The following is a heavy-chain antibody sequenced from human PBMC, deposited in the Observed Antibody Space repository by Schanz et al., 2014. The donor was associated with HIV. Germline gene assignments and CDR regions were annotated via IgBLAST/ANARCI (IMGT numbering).Heavy chain of an antibody. CDR1: AYTFTGYY. V-gene: IGHV1-2*02. Sequence: QLQLVQSGAGVKKPGASVKVSCKASAYTFTGYYMHWVRQAPGQGLEWIGWINPKSGDTNYAQKFQGRVTMTRDTSLSVVYMELIRLRSDDTAVYSSARSSAWSNFGWWYFDLWGRGTLVTVSS. D-gene: IGHD6-19*01. CDR3: ARSSAWSNFGWWYFDL. J-gene: IGHJ2*01. CDR2: INPKSGDT.